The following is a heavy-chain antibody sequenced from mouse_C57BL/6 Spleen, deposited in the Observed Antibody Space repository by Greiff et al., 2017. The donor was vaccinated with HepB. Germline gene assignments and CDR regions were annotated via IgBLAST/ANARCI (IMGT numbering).Heavy chain of an antibody. CDR3: ANDGYLAWFAY. Sequence: VQLQQSGPELVKPGASVKISCKASGYAFSSSWMNWVKQRPGKGLEWIGRIYPGDGDTNYNGKFKGKATLTADKSSSTAYMQLSSLTSEDSAVYFCANDGYLAWFAYWGQGTLVTVSA. CDR2: IYPGDGDT. J-gene: IGHJ3*01. CDR1: GYAFSSSW. V-gene: IGHV1-82*01. D-gene: IGHD2-3*01.